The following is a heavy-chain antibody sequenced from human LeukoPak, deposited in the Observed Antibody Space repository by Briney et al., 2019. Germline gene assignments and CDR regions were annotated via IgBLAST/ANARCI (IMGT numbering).Heavy chain of an antibody. V-gene: IGHV3-21*01. CDR1: GFTFSSYS. Sequence: GSLRLSCAASGFTFSSYSMNWVRQSPGKGLEWVSSISSSSSFIYYADSVKGRFTISRDNAKNSLYLQMNSLRAEDTAVYYCARTPYSSGWHNFDYWGQGTLVTVSS. CDR2: ISSSSSFI. J-gene: IGHJ4*02. D-gene: IGHD6-19*01. CDR3: ARTPYSSGWHNFDY.